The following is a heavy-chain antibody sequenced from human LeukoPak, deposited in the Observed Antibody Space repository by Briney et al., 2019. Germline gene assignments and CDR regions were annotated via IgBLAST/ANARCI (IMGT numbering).Heavy chain of an antibody. CDR3: AGLVGRYSSGLYYYYFDY. V-gene: IGHV4-4*02. Sequence: SETLSLTCTVSGDSINSLDLWSWVRQPPGKGLEWIGEMYLSGTTHSNPSVKSRVTISINKSKNQFFLNLSSVTAADTAVYYCAGLVGRYSSGLYYYYFDYWGQGTLVTVSS. J-gene: IGHJ4*02. CDR2: MYLSGTT. D-gene: IGHD3-22*01. CDR1: GDSINSLDL.